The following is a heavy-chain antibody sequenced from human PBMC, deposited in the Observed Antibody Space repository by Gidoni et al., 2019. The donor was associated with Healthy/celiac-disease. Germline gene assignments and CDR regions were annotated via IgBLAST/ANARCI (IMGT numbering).Heavy chain of an antibody. J-gene: IGHJ6*02. Sequence: QGHLVESGGGVVQPGRSLRLSCDASGFPFSSYGMHWARQAPDKGLEWVAFIWYDGSNKYYADSVKGRFTISRDNSKNTLYMQMNRLRAEDTAVYYCARDGRRSTMIVVVTDYYGMDVWGQGTTVTVSS. CDR3: ARDGRRSTMIVVVTDYYGMDV. CDR2: IWYDGSNK. D-gene: IGHD3-22*01. CDR1: GFPFSSYG. V-gene: IGHV3-33*01.